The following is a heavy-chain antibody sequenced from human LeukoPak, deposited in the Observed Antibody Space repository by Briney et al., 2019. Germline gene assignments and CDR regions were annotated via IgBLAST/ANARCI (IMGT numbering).Heavy chain of an antibody. CDR3: ARANPLYGDYPFDY. CDR2: ISSSSRTI. Sequence: GGSLRLSCAASGFTFSRYAMHWVRQAPGKGLEWLSYISSSSRTIYYSDSLRGRFTISRDNAKNSLFLQMNSLRAGDTAVYYCARANPLYGDYPFDYWGQGTLVTVSP. CDR1: GFTFSRYA. D-gene: IGHD4-17*01. V-gene: IGHV3-48*01. J-gene: IGHJ4*02.